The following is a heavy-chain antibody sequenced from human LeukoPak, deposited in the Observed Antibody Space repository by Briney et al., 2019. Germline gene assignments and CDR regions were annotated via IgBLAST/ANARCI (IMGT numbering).Heavy chain of an antibody. V-gene: IGHV4-34*01. D-gene: IGHD4-23*01. CDR1: GGSLTGAY. Sequence: ETLSLTCAVHGGSLTGAYGCWSPHPPGKGREWIGAINHRGSTNYNPSLNSRVSISVDTSKNQFSLKLSAVTPADTAVYYCASTYGWNSVFDCWGGGTLVTVCS. J-gene: IGHJ4*02. CDR2: INHRGST. CDR3: ASTYGWNSVFDC.